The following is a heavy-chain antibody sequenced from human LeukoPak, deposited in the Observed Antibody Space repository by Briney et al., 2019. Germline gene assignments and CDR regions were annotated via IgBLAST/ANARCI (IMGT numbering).Heavy chain of an antibody. Sequence: AETLSFTGAVYGGSCSGYYWSWIGQPPGKGLEWIGEINHSGDTNYNPSLKSRVTISVDTSKNQFSLKLSSVTAADTAVYYCATLCSGGSCYGGTDYWGQGTLVTVSS. V-gene: IGHV4-34*01. CDR2: INHSGDT. CDR3: ATLCSGGSCYGGTDY. D-gene: IGHD2-15*01. CDR1: GGSCSGYY. J-gene: IGHJ4*02.